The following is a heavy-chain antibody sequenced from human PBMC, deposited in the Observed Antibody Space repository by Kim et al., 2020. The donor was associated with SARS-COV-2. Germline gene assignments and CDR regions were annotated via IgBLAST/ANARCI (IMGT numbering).Heavy chain of an antibody. CDR1: GYSFTSYW. V-gene: IGHV5-51*01. CDR2: IYPGDSDT. Sequence: GESLKISCKGSGYSFTSYWIGWVRQMPGKGLEWMGIIYPGDSDTRYSPSFQGQVTISADKSISTAYLQWSSLKASDTAMYYCAIPAAWTGYPYYFDYWGQGTLVTVSS. D-gene: IGHD3-3*01. CDR3: AIPAAWTGYPYYFDY. J-gene: IGHJ4*02.